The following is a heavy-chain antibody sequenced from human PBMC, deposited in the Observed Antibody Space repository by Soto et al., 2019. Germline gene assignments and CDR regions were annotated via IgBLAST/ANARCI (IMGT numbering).Heavy chain of an antibody. V-gene: IGHV3-23*01. CDR2: ISGSGGST. CDR3: AKDRYPSRIVVVITTIDP. Sequence: EVQLLESGGGLVQPGGSLRLSCAASGFTFSSYAMSWVRQAPGKGLEWVSAISGSGGSTYYADYVKGRFTISRDNSKNTLYLQMNSLRAEDTAVYYCAKDRYPSRIVVVITTIDPWGQGTLVTVSS. CDR1: GFTFSSYA. J-gene: IGHJ5*02. D-gene: IGHD3-22*01.